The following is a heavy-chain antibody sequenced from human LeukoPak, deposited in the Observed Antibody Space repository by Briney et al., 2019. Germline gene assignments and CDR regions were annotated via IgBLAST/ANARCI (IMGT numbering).Heavy chain of an antibody. CDR3: AKGISGAAAGLRGMDV. Sequence: GGSLRLSCAASGFTFSSYAMSWVRQAPGKGLEWVSAISGSGGSTYYADSVKGRFTISRDNSKNTLYLQMNSLRAEDTAVYYCAKGISGAAAGLRGMDVWGQGTTVTVSS. CDR1: GFTFSSYA. D-gene: IGHD6-13*01. J-gene: IGHJ6*02. CDR2: ISGSGGST. V-gene: IGHV3-23*01.